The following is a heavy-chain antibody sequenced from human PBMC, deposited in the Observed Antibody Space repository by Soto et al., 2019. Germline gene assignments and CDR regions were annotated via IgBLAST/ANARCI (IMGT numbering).Heavy chain of an antibody. J-gene: IGHJ2*01. V-gene: IGHV4-30-4*01. D-gene: IGHD2-2*01. CDR1: GGSISTGDYY. CDR3: ARVRPAYFDV. Sequence: QVQLQESGPGLVKPSQTLSLTCTVSGGSISTGDYYWSWIRQPPGKGLGWIGDIYYSGSTYYSQSLKIRVTQAVDTSKNQVPLKLSPVTAADTTVYYCARVRPAYFDVWGGGTLVTVSS. CDR2: IYYSGST.